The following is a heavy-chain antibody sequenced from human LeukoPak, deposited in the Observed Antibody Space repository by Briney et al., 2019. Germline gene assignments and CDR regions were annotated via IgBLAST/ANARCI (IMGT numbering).Heavy chain of an antibody. CDR3: ARVPKGGSSSGQTYYYYYYMDV. Sequence: SETLSLTCTVSGGSISSGGYYWSWIRQPPGKGLEWIWYIYYSGSTNYNPSLKSRVTISVDTSKNQFSLKLSSVTAADTAVYYCARVPKGGSSSGQTYYYYYYMDVWGKGTTVTVSS. D-gene: IGHD6-6*01. CDR2: IYYSGST. CDR1: GGSISSGGYY. J-gene: IGHJ6*03. V-gene: IGHV4-61*08.